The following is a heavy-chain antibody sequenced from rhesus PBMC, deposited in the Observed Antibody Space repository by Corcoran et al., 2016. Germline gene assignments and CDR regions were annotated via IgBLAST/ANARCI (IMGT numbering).Heavy chain of an antibody. CDR1: GYSISSGYD. V-gene: IGHV4-76*01. CDR2: IYGSSGST. CDR3: ARDGGSWKGYFDY. Sequence: QVQLQESGPGVVKPSETLSLTCAVSGYSISSGYDWSWIRQPPGKGLEWIGYIYGSSGSTNYNPSLKNRVTSSEDPSKNQFSLKLSSVTAADTAVYDCARDGGSWKGYFDYWGQGVLVTVSS. D-gene: IGHD6-25*01. J-gene: IGHJ4*01.